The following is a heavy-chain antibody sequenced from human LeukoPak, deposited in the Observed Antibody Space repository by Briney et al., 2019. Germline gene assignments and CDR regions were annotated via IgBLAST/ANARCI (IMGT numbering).Heavy chain of an antibody. CDR1: GFTFSDYW. D-gene: IGHD2-15*01. Sequence: GGSLRLSCVASGFTFSDYWMHWVRQAPGKGLVWLSRINSEGSSVSYADSVKGRITISRDNAKNTLYLQMSSLREEDKAVYFCARAGWDLLPPYYYYGLDVWGQGTTVTVSS. CDR3: ARAGWDLLPPYYYYGLDV. CDR2: INSEGSSV. J-gene: IGHJ6*02. V-gene: IGHV3-74*01.